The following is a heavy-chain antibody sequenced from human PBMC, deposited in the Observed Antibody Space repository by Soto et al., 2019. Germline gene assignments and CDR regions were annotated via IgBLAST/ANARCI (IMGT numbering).Heavy chain of an antibody. J-gene: IGHJ4*02. D-gene: IGHD3-3*01. CDR2: ISGRGGST. CDR1: GFTFTSIA. Sequence: EVQLLESGGGLVQPGGSLSPPCAASGFTFTSIAMSWVRQAPGKGREWVSAISGRGGSTYYADSVKGRFTISRDNSKNTLYLQMNSLRAEDTAVYYCAKRPDYDFWSGYYPDYWGQGTLVTVSS. CDR3: AKRPDYDFWSGYYPDY. V-gene: IGHV3-23*01.